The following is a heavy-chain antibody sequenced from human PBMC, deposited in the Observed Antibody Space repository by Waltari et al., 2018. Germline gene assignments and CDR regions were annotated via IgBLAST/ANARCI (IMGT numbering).Heavy chain of an antibody. J-gene: IGHJ3*02. Sequence: QVQLVQSGAEVKTPGSSGKVSCKASGGTFSNHGIRWVRQAPGQGPEWMGGIIPILEIANYAQNFQGRVTISADESTSTAYMELSSLRSDDTALYYCATSLHVTGTTAAFDIWGQGTMVTVSS. CDR3: ATSLHVTGTTAAFDI. CDR1: GGTFSNHG. V-gene: IGHV1-69*04. CDR2: IIPILEIA. D-gene: IGHD1-20*01.